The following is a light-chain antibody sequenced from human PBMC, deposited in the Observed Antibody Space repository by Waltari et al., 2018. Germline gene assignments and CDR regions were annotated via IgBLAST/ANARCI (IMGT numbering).Light chain of an antibody. J-gene: IGKJ1*01. CDR1: QSVRSTY. CDR3: QQYDGSPWT. Sequence: EIVLTQSPGTLSLSPGERATLPCRASQSVRSTYLAWYQQKPGQAPRLLIYGASSRATGIPDRFSGSGSGTDFTLIISRLEPEDFAVYHCQQYDGSPWTFGQGTKLESK. V-gene: IGKV3-20*01. CDR2: GAS.